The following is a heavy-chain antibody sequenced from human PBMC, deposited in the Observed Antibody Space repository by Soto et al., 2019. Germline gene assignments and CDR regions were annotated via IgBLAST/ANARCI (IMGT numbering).Heavy chain of an antibody. CDR3: ARDPTYNWNYIWFDP. Sequence: GGSLRLSCAASGFTSSSYSMNWVRQAPGKGLEWVSSISSSSSYIYYADSVKGRFTISRDSAKNLLYLQMNSLRAEDTAVYYCARDPTYNWNYIWFDPWGQGTLVTVSS. CDR1: GFTSSSYS. D-gene: IGHD1-7*01. CDR2: ISSSSSYI. J-gene: IGHJ5*02. V-gene: IGHV3-21*01.